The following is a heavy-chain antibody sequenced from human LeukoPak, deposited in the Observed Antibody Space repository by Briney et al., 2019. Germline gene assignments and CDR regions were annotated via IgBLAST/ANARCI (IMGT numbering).Heavy chain of an antibody. V-gene: IGHV3-23*01. J-gene: IGHJ4*02. CDR3: AREVPSGPYGSGSYYY. CDR2: ISGSGGST. CDR1: GFTFSSYA. D-gene: IGHD3-10*01. Sequence: GGSLRLSCAASGFTFSSYAMSWVRQAPGKGLEWVSAISGSGGSTYYADSVKGRFTISRDNSKNTLYLQMNSLRAEDTAVYYCAREVPSGPYGSGSYYYWGQGTLVTVSS.